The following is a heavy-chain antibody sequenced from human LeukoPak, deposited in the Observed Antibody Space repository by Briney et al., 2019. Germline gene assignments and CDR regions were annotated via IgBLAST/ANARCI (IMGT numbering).Heavy chain of an antibody. CDR3: ARDRGGSYYSASYYFDY. Sequence: PGGSLRLSCAASGFTFSSYGMHWVRQAPGKGLEWVAVIWYDGSNKYYADSVKGRFTISRDNSKNTLYLQMNSLRAEDTAVYYCARDRGGSYYSASYYFDYWGQGTLVTVSS. V-gene: IGHV3-33*01. CDR2: IWYDGSNK. D-gene: IGHD1-26*01. J-gene: IGHJ4*02. CDR1: GFTFSSYG.